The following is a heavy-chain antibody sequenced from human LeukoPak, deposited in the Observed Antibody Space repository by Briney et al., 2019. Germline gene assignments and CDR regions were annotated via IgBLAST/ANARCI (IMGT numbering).Heavy chain of an antibody. CDR3: ARVRSDFWSGYPHQPDFAY. D-gene: IGHD3-3*01. Sequence: PMASVKVSCKASGGTFSSYAISWVRQAPGQGLEWMGGIIPISGTANYAQKFQGRVTITADASTRTAYLELSSLRSEDTAVYYCARVRSDFWSGYPHQPDFAYWGQETLVTVSS. J-gene: IGHJ4*02. V-gene: IGHV1-69*13. CDR1: GGTFSSYA. CDR2: IIPISGTA.